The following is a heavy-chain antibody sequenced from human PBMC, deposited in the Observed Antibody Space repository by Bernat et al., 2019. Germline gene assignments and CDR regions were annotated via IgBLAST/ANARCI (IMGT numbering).Heavy chain of an antibody. J-gene: IGHJ4*02. D-gene: IGHD3-10*01. CDR3: VREWGSFYGSGTYSYYFDY. CDR2: IDTDGSRT. V-gene: IGHV3-74*01. CDR1: GFTFSNYW. Sequence: EVQVVESGGGLVQPGGSLRLSCAASGFTFSNYWMHWVRQAPGKGLVWVSRIDTDGSRTNYAGSGKGRFTISRDNSKNTLYLQMNSLSAEETAVYYCVREWGSFYGSGTYSYYFDYWGQGTLVTVSS.